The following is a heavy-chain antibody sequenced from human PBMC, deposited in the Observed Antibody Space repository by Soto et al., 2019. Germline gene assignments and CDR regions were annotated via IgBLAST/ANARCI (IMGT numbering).Heavy chain of an antibody. J-gene: IGHJ5*02. D-gene: IGHD2-15*01. CDR1: GFSLSTSGVG. V-gene: IGHV2-5*01. Sequence: SGPTLVNPTQTLTLTCTFSGFSLSTSGVGVGWIRQPPGKALEWLALIYWNDDKRYSPSLKSRLTITKDTSKNRVVLTMTNMDPVDTATYYCAQTRYCSGGSCYWFDPWGQGTLVTVSS. CDR2: IYWNDDK. CDR3: AQTRYCSGGSCYWFDP.